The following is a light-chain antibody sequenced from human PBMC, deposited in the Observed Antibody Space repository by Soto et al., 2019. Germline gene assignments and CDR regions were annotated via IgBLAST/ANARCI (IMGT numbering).Light chain of an antibody. J-gene: IGLJ1*01. CDR1: SSDVGGYNY. Sequence: QSALTQPASVSGSPGQSITISCTGTSSDVGGYNYVSWYQQHPGKAPKLIIYEVSNRPSGVSNRFSGSKSGNTASLTISGLLAEDEADYYCNSYTSKSKGVFGTGTKLTVL. CDR3: NSYTSKSKGV. V-gene: IGLV2-14*01. CDR2: EVS.